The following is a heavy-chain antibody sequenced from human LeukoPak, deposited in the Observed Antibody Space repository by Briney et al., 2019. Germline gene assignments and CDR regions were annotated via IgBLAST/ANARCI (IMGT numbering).Heavy chain of an antibody. V-gene: IGHV3-23*01. D-gene: IGHD3-22*01. CDR2: TSAGGDIT. Sequence: GGSLRLSCAASGFIFSDHAMTWVRQTPGKRLESVSSTSAGGDITHYAESVKGRFTISRDNPKNTLYLQVKSLRAEDTAIYFCAYLDSSGFYYGRLRYWGQGTPVSVSS. J-gene: IGHJ4*02. CDR1: GFIFSDHA. CDR3: AYLDSSGFYYGRLRY.